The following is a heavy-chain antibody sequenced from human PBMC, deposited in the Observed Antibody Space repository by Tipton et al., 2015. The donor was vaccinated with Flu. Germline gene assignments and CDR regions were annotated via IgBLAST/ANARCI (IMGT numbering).Heavy chain of an antibody. Sequence: QLVQSGAEVKKPGSSVKVSCRASGGTVSSFPISWLRQAPGQGLDWMGWISTYNGNTNYTQRLQGRVTLTTDTSTSTAYMELRSLRSDDTAVYYCARVTAAGLDAFDIWGQGTMVTVSS. V-gene: IGHV1-18*01. CDR2: ISTYNGNT. CDR3: ARVTAAGLDAFDI. J-gene: IGHJ3*02. CDR1: GGTVSSFP. D-gene: IGHD6-13*01.